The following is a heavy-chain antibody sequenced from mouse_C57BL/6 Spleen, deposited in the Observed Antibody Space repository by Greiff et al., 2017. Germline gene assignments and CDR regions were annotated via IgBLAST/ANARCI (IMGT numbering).Heavy chain of an antibody. CDR3: ARGSSGYVGYYAMDY. D-gene: IGHD3-2*02. J-gene: IGHJ4*01. CDR1: GYTFTSYW. CDR2: INPSNGGT. Sequence: VQLQQPGTELVKPGASVKLSCKASGYTFTSYWMHWVKQRPGQGLEWIGNINPSNGGTTYNEKFKSKATLTVDKSSSTAYMQLSSLTSEDSAVYYCARGSSGYVGYYAMDYWGQGTSVTVSS. V-gene: IGHV1-53*01.